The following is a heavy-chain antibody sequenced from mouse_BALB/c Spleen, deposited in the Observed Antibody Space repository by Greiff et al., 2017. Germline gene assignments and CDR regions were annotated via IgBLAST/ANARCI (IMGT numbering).Heavy chain of an antibody. CDR1: GYTFTSYY. V-gene: IGHV1S56*01. CDR2: IYPGNVNT. J-gene: IGHJ2*01. Sequence: QVQLQQSGPELVKPGASVRISCKASGYTFTSYYIHWVKQRPGQGLEWIGWIYPGNVNTKYNEKFKGKATLTADKSSSTAYMQLSSLTSEDSAVYFCARLANYDYFDYWGQGTTLTVSS. CDR3: ARLANYDYFDY. D-gene: IGHD1-1*01.